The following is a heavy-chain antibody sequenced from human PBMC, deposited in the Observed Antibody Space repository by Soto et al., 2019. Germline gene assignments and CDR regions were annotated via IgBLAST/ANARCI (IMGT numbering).Heavy chain of an antibody. CDR3: ARGSQLLPRKPYYYYYGMDV. V-gene: IGHV1-69*13. CDR2: IIPIFGTA. J-gene: IGHJ6*02. D-gene: IGHD2-2*01. Sequence: SVKVSCKASGGTFSSYAISWVRQAPGQGLEWMGGIIPIFGTANYAQKFQGRVTITADESTSTAYMELSSLRSEDTAVYYCARGSQLLPRKPYYYYYGMDVWGQGTTVTVSS. CDR1: GGTFSSYA.